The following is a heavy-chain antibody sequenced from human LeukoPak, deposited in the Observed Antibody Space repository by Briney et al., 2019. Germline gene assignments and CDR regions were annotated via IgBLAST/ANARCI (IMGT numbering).Heavy chain of an antibody. CDR1: GGSIRSYY. V-gene: IGHV4-59*12. CDR2: IYYSGST. CDR3: ARARYYYDSSGYARRRYFDY. J-gene: IGHJ4*02. D-gene: IGHD3-22*01. Sequence: SETLSLTCTVSGGSIRSYYWSWIRQPPGKGLEWIGYIYYSGSTNYNPSLKSRVTISVDTSKNQFSLKLSSVTAADTAVYYCARARYYYDSSGYARRRYFDYWGQGTLVTVSS.